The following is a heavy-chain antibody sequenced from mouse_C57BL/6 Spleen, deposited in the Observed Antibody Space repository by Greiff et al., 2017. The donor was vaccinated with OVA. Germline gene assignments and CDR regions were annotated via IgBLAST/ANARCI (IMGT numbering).Heavy chain of an antibody. CDR2: INPSTGGT. D-gene: IGHD1-1*01. CDR1: GYSFTGYY. V-gene: IGHV1-42*01. Sequence: EVQLQESGPELVKPGASVKISCKASGYSFTGYYMNWVKQSPEKSLEWIGEINPSTGGTTYNQKFKAKATLTVDKSSSTAYMQLKSLTSEDSAVYYCARWGFNYYGRSMDYWGQGTSVTVSS. CDR3: ARWGFNYYGRSMDY. J-gene: IGHJ4*01.